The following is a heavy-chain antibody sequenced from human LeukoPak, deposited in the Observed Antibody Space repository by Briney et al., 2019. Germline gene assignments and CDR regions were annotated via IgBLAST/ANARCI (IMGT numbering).Heavy chain of an antibody. CDR1: GDSISSNGYY. Sequence: KSSETLSLTCTVSGDSISSNGYYWGWIRQPPGKGLEWIGCSHYSGTTYYNPSLKSGVTMSVDTSKNQFSLKLTSVTASDTAVYYCARQTGPSSTDWFDSWGQGTLVAVSS. V-gene: IGHV4-39*01. J-gene: IGHJ5*01. D-gene: IGHD1-1*01. CDR3: ARQTGPSSTDWFDS. CDR2: SHYSGTT.